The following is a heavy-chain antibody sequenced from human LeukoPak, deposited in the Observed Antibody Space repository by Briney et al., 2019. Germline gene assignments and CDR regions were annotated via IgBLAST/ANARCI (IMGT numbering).Heavy chain of an antibody. V-gene: IGHV3-21*01. Sequence: GGSLRLSCAASGFTFSSYSMNWVRQAPGKGLEWVSSISSSSSYIYYADSVKGRFTISRDNAKNSLYLQMNSLRAEDTAVYYCARDPGDYYDSIGYYLPPLDYWGQEPWSPSPQ. CDR1: GFTFSSYS. CDR2: ISSSSSYI. J-gene: IGHJ4*01. D-gene: IGHD3-22*01. CDR3: ARDPGDYYDSIGYYLPPLDY.